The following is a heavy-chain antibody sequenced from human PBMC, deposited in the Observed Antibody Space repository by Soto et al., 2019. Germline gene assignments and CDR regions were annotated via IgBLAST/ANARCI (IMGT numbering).Heavy chain of an antibody. D-gene: IGHD6-19*01. V-gene: IGHV4-34*01. CDR2: INHSGST. J-gene: IGHJ6*02. CDR1: GWSFSGYY. CDR3: ASFYRSVAGTRYYYYGMDV. Sequence: SETLSLTCAFYGWSFSGYYWSWIRQPPGKGLEWIGEINHSGSTNYNPSLKSRVTISVDTSKNQFSLKLSSVTAADTAVYYCASFYRSVAGTRYYYYGMDVWGQGTTVTVSS.